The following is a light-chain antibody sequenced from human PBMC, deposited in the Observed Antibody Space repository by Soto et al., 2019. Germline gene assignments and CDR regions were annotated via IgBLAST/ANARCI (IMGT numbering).Light chain of an antibody. CDR3: LQDYNYPRT. J-gene: IGKJ1*01. CDR2: AAS. CDR1: QGIRND. V-gene: IGKV1-6*01. Sequence: AIQMTQSPSSLSASVGDRVTITCRASQGIRNDLGWYQQKPGKAPKLLIYAASSLQSGVPSRFSGSGSGTXXXXXXSSLQPEDFATYYCLQDYNYPRTFGQGTKVEIK.